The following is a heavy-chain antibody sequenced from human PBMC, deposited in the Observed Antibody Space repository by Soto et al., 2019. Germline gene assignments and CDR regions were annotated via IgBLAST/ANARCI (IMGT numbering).Heavy chain of an antibody. D-gene: IGHD6-13*01. CDR2: ISHNGGST. V-gene: IGHV3-23*01. CDR1: GFTFRSHA. CDR3: AKGVREQLVRGDYFDY. J-gene: IGHJ4*02. Sequence: EVQLLESGGGLVQPGGSLRLSCAVSGFTFRSHAMGWVRQAPGKGLEWVSSISHNGGSTYFADSVQGRFTVSRDNSKNTLYLQMSGLTAEDTAIYYCAKGVREQLVRGDYFDYWGQGTLVTVSS.